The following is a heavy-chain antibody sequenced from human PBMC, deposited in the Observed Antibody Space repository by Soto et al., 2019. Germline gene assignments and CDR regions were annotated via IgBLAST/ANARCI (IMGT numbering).Heavy chain of an antibody. CDR2: IYYSGST. Sequence: SETLSLTCTVSGGSISSGGYYWSWIHQHPGKGLEWIGYIYYSGSTYYNPSLKSRVTISVDTSKNQFSLKLSSVTAADTAVYYCARGRNYYDSSGQDAFDIWGQGTMVTVSS. V-gene: IGHV4-31*03. CDR1: GGSISSGGYY. CDR3: ARGRNYYDSSGQDAFDI. J-gene: IGHJ3*02. D-gene: IGHD3-22*01.